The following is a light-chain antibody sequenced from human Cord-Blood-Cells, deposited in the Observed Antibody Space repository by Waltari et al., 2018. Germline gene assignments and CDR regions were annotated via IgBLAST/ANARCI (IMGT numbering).Light chain of an antibody. CDR1: QSISSW. CDR2: DAS. Sequence: DIQMTQSPSTLPASVGDRVTITCRASQSISSWLAWYQQKPGKAPKLLIYDASSLASGVPARVSGSGSGTEFTRTISSLQPDDFATYYCQQYNSYSWTFGQGTKVEIK. CDR3: QQYNSYSWT. J-gene: IGKJ1*01. V-gene: IGKV1-5*01.